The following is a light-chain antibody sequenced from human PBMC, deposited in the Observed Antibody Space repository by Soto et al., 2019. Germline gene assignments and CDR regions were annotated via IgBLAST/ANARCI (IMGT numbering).Light chain of an antibody. V-gene: IGKV3-15*01. J-gene: IGKJ1*01. CDR1: QSVSSN. CDR3: QQYNNWPKT. CDR2: SAS. Sequence: EMVMTQSPATLSVSPGERATLSCSASQSVSSNLAWYQQKPGQAPRLLIYSASTRATGIPARFSGSGSGTAVTLTISSLQSEDFAVYYCQQYNNWPKTFGQGTKVEIK.